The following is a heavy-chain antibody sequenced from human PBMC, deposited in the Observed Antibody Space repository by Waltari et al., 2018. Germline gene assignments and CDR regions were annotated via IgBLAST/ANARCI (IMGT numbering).Heavy chain of an antibody. CDR3: VRLEDCSGPGGNCYSGDSFALDV. J-gene: IGHJ6*02. V-gene: IGHV4-34*02. D-gene: IGHD2-15*01. Sequence: QVQLQQWGAGQLQPSETLSLTCGVSGGSFSGYYWGWIRQPPGKGLEWIGEINHNGNRNYNPSLGSRVTMLIDTSRSQFSLKVNSVTAADTAVYYCVRLEDCSGPGGNCYSGDSFALDVWGQGTTVTVSS. CDR2: INHNGNR. CDR1: GGSFSGYY.